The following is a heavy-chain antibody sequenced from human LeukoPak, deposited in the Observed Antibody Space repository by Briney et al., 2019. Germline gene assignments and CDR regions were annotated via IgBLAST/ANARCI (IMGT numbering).Heavy chain of an antibody. CDR1: GFTFSSYA. D-gene: IGHD6-19*01. J-gene: IGHJ4*02. CDR2: ISGSGGST. CDR3: AKDRSSIAVAGTYDY. V-gene: IGHV3-23*01. Sequence: GGSLRLSCAASGFTFSSYAMSWVRQAPGKGLEWVSAISGSGGSTYYADSVKDRFTISRDNSKNTLYLQMNSLRAEDTAVYYCAKDRSSIAVAGTYDYWGQGTLVTVSS.